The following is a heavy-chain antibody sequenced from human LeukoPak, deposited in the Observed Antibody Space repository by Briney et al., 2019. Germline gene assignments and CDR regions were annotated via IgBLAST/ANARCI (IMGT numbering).Heavy chain of an antibody. J-gene: IGHJ4*02. CDR2: ISYDGSNK. CDR1: GFTFSSYG. Sequence: GGSLRLSCAASGFTFSSYGMHWVRQAPGKGLEWVAVISYDGSNKYYADSVKGRFTISRDNSKNTLYLQMNSLRAEDTAVYYCAKTPDYWGQGTLVTVSS. CDR3: AKTPDY. V-gene: IGHV3-30*18.